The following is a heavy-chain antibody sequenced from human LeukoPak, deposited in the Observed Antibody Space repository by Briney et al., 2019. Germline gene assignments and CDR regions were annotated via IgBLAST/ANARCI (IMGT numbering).Heavy chain of an antibody. CDR2: ISSTRIYI. CDR3: ARGIDRGFGSGFDP. Sequence: GGSLRLSCAASGFTFSAYSMNWVRQAPGKGLEWVSSISSTRIYIYYADSVRGRFTISRDNAKNSLYLQMNSLRAEDTAVYYCARGIDRGFGSGFDPWGQGTLVTVSS. D-gene: IGHD3-10*01. CDR1: GFTFSAYS. V-gene: IGHV3-21*01. J-gene: IGHJ5*02.